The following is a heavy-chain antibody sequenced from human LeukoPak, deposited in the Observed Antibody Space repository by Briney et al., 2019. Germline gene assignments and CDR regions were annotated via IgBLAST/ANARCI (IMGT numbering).Heavy chain of an antibody. V-gene: IGHV3-23*01. D-gene: IGHD4/OR15-4a*01. Sequence: GGSLRLSCEASGFTFSTYGMSWVRQAPGKGLEWVSAISGSGGSTYYADSVKGRATISRDNSKNTLYLQMNSLRAEDTAVYYCARRAGAYSHPYDYWGQGTLVTVSS. CDR3: ARRAGAYSHPYDY. CDR2: ISGSGGST. CDR1: GFTFSTYG. J-gene: IGHJ4*02.